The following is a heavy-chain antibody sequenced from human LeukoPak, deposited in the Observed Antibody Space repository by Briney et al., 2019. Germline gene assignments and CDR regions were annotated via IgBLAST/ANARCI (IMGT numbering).Heavy chain of an antibody. V-gene: IGHV3-21*01. CDR3: ARDRVGATISYFDY. CDR2: ISNSSSYI. J-gene: IGHJ4*02. D-gene: IGHD1-26*01. Sequence: GGSLRLSCAASGFTFSDHYMDWVRQAPGKGLEWVSSISNSSSYIYYADSVKGRFTISRDNAKNSLYLQMNSPRAEDTAVYYCARDRVGATISYFDYWGQGTLVTVSS. CDR1: GFTFSDHY.